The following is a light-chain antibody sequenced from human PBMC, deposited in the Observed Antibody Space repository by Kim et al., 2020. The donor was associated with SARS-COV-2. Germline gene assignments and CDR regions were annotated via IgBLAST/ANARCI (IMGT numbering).Light chain of an antibody. Sequence: DIQLTQSPSFLSASVGDRVXLTCRXSQGIVTYLAWHQQKPGKAPNLLIYGASILQSGVPSRFRGSGSGTKFTLTISSLQPEDFATYYCXXFHSPLSFGGGTXVDIK. CDR3: XXFHSPLS. V-gene: IGKV1-9*01. CDR2: GAS. CDR1: QGIVTY. J-gene: IGKJ4*01.